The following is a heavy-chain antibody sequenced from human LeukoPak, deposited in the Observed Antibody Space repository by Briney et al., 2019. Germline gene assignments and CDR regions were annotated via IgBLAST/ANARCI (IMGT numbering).Heavy chain of an antibody. CDR3: VKDLYYDNSGYYSGAFDY. D-gene: IGHD3-22*01. Sequence: GGSLRLSCAASGFTFSNAWMNWVRQAPGKGLEWVGRIKSKAAGGTTDYAAPVKGRFTISRDNSKNTLFLQMSSLRVEDTAVYYCVKDLYYDNSGYYSGAFDYWGQGTLVTVSS. CDR2: IKSKAAGGTT. V-gene: IGHV3-15*05. CDR1: GFTFSNAW. J-gene: IGHJ4*02.